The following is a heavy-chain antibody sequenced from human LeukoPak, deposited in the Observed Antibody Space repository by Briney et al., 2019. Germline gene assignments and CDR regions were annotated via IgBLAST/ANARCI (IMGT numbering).Heavy chain of an antibody. V-gene: IGHV1-18*01. D-gene: IGHD6-13*01. Sequence: ASVKASCKAFGYTFFNYGISWVRQAPGQGLEWMGWISAYDGNTKYAQNLQGRLTMTTDTSTSTAYMELRSLRSDDTAVYYCARDGVAAAAFLDYWGQGTLVTVSS. CDR1: GYTFFNYG. J-gene: IGHJ4*02. CDR2: ISAYDGNT. CDR3: ARDGVAAAAFLDY.